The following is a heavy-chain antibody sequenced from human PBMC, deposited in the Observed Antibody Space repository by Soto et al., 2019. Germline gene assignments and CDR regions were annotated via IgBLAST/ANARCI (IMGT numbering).Heavy chain of an antibody. CDR3: AKGNAALEWLSYYFDY. CDR1: GFTFSSYG. D-gene: IGHD3-3*01. V-gene: IGHV3-30*18. CDR2: ISYDGSNK. Sequence: QVQLVESGGGVVQPGRSLRLSSAASGFTFSSYGMHWVRQAPGKGLEWVAVISYDGSNKYYADSVKGRFTISRDNSKNTLYLQMNSLRAEDTAVYYCAKGNAALEWLSYYFDYWGQGTLVTVSS. J-gene: IGHJ4*02.